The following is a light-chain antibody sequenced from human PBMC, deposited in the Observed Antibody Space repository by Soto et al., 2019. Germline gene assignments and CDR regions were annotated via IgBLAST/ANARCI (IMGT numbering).Light chain of an antibody. CDR1: QSLSSY. Sequence: DIQMTQSPSSLSASVGDRVTITCRASQSLSSYLNWYQQKPGKAPKLLIYAASSLQSGVPSRFSGSGSGTDFTPTISSLQPEDFATYYCQLIYSTWIPFGQGTRLEIK. V-gene: IGKV1-39*01. CDR2: AAS. CDR3: QLIYSTWIP. J-gene: IGKJ5*01.